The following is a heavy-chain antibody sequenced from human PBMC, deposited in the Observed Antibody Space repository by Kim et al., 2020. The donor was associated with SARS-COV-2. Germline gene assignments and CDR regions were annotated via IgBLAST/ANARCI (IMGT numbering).Heavy chain of an antibody. J-gene: IGHJ3*02. Sequence: GGSLRLSCAASGFTFSSYDMHWVRQATGKGLEWVSAIGTAGDTYYPGSVKGRFTISRENAKNSSYLQMNSLRAGDTAVYYCARVRSYYDSSGYYSIDAFVTWGQGTLVTVSS. CDR1: GFTFSSYD. CDR3: ARVRSYYDSSGYYSIDAFVT. CDR2: IGTAGDT. V-gene: IGHV3-13*01. D-gene: IGHD3-22*01.